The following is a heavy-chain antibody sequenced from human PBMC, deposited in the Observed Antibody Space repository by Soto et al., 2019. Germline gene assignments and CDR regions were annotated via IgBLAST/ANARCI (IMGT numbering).Heavy chain of an antibody. V-gene: IGHV4-39*01. CDR1: GGSISSSIYY. CDR3: ARVHSSGYYYASF. CDR2: IYYSGST. J-gene: IGHJ4*02. Sequence: SETLSLTCTVSGGSISSSIYYWGWIRQPPGKGLEWIGSIYYSGSTYYNPSLKSRVTISVDTSKNQFSLKLSSVTAADTAVYYCARVHSSGYYYASFWGQGTLVTVSS. D-gene: IGHD3-22*01.